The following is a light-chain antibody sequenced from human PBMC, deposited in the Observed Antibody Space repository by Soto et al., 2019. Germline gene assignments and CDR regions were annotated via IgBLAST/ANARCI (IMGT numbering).Light chain of an antibody. Sequence: DIQMTQSPSSLSASIGDRVTITCRASQGIRNDLGWYQQKPGKAPQRLIYGASNLQSGVPSRFSGSGSVPQFTLTIYSQQPEDFATYYCLQHNRYPWTSGQWTKVEIK. CDR3: LQHNRYPWT. CDR2: GAS. J-gene: IGKJ1*01. V-gene: IGKV1-17*01. CDR1: QGIRND.